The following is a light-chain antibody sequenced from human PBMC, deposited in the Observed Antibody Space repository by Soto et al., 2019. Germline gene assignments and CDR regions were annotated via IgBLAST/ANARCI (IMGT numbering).Light chain of an antibody. Sequence: EIVMTQSPATLSVSPGERDTVSCRASQSVSSNLAWYQQKPGQAPRLLIYGASTRATGIPARFSGSGSGTEFTLTISSLQSQDFALYYCQQYNNWPPYTFGQGTKLEIK. CDR1: QSVSSN. V-gene: IGKV3-15*01. CDR3: QQYNNWPPYT. J-gene: IGKJ2*01. CDR2: GAS.